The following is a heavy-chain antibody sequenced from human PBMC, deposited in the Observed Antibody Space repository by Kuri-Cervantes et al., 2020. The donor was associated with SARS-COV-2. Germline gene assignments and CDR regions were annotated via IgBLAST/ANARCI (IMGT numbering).Heavy chain of an antibody. CDR2: LDPEDGET. J-gene: IGHJ4*02. Sequence: ASVKVSCKVSGYTLTELSMHWVRQAPGKGLEWMGGLDPEDGETIYAQKFQGRATMTEDTSTDTAYMELSSLRSEDTAVYYCARDLANTASIDYWGQGTLVTVSS. V-gene: IGHV1-24*01. CDR3: ARDLANTASIDY. CDR1: GYTLTELS. D-gene: IGHD5-18*01.